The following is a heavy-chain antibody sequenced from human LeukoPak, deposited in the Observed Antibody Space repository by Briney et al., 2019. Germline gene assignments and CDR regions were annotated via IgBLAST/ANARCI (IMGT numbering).Heavy chain of an antibody. Sequence: PSETLSLTCTVSGDSISSYHWSWIRQPPGKGLEWIGYIYYSGSTNYNPSLKSRVTISVDTSKNQFSLKLSSVTAADTAVYYCARDMITFGGASPNDAFDIWGQGTMVTVSS. CDR2: IYYSGST. D-gene: IGHD3-16*01. J-gene: IGHJ3*02. CDR1: GDSISSYH. CDR3: ARDMITFGGASPNDAFDI. V-gene: IGHV4-59*01.